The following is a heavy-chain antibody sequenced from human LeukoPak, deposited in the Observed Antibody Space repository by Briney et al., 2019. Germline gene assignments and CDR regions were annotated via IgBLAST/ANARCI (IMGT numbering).Heavy chain of an antibody. D-gene: IGHD6-6*01. CDR2: VDAHGGSR. J-gene: IGHJ6*02. CDR3: VRGPSFYYYYYDMDV. CDR1: GFTFSNYW. Sequence: HPGGSLRLSCAGSGFTFSNYWMYWVRHAPGKGLVWVSHVDAHGGSRTYADSVKGRFTISRDNDKKTMYLQMSSLRAEDTAVYYCVRGPSFYYYYYDMDVWGQGTTVTVSS. V-gene: IGHV3-74*01.